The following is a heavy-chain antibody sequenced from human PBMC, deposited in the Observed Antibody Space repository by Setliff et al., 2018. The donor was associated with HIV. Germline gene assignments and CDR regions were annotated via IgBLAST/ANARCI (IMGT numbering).Heavy chain of an antibody. CDR3: ATPPGYYDSSPFDF. D-gene: IGHD3-22*01. V-gene: IGHV3-49*04. J-gene: IGHJ4*02. CDR2: IRSRTQGGAP. Sequence: GGSLRLSCVASGLTFNRYWMSWVRQAPGKGLEWIGFIRSRTQGGAPEYAASVQGRFTISRDDSRNTVYLQMNSLKPEDTAVYYCATPPGYYDSSPFDFWGQGTLVTVPS. CDR1: GLTFNRYW.